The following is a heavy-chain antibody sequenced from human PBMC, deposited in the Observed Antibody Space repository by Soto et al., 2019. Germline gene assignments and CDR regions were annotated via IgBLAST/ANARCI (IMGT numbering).Heavy chain of an antibody. CDR2: ISYDGSNK. CDR3: ARSPDYYESSGYYYFDY. Sequence: QVQLVESGGGVVQPGRSLRLSCAASGFTFSSYAMHWVRQAPGKGLEWVAVISYDGSNKYYADSVKGRFTISRDNSKNTLYLQMNSLRAEDTAVYYCARSPDYYESSGYYYFDYWGQGTLVTVSS. V-gene: IGHV3-30-3*01. J-gene: IGHJ4*02. D-gene: IGHD3-22*01. CDR1: GFTFSSYA.